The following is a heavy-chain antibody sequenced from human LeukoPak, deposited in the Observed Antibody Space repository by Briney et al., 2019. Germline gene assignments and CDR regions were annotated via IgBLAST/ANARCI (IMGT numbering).Heavy chain of an antibody. V-gene: IGHV4-39*01. J-gene: IGHJ4*02. CDR1: GGSISSSSYY. Sequence: PSETLSLTCTFSGGSISSSSYYWGWIRQPPGKGLEWIGSIYYSGSTYYNPSLKSRVTISVDTSKNQFSLKLSSVTAADTAVYYCARLVATIRDLDYWGQGTLVTVSS. D-gene: IGHD5-12*01. CDR3: ARLVATIRDLDY. CDR2: IYYSGST.